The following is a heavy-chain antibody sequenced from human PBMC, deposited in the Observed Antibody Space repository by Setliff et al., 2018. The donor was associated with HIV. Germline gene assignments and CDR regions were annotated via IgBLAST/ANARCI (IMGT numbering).Heavy chain of an antibody. D-gene: IGHD1-1*01. CDR1: GDSLSSTGDH. V-gene: IGHV4-39*07. Sequence: SETLSLTCTVSGDSLSSTGDHWGWIRQPPGRGLEWIGGINHSGSTSYNPSLKSRVTISVDTSKNQFSLKLNSITAADTAIYFCARVRDPNWNYDMDVWGKGTTVTVS. J-gene: IGHJ6*03. CDR2: INHSGST. CDR3: ARVRDPNWNYDMDV.